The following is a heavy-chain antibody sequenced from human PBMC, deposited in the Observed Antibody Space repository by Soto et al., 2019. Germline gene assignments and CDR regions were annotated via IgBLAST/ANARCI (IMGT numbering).Heavy chain of an antibody. V-gene: IGHV4-59*01. J-gene: IGHJ3*02. CDR3: FIFFFKQKTAYEISFGFGLSGEPAFPI. CDR2: IFSSGST. D-gene: IGHD3-10*01. Sequence: KGLDWIGNIFSSGSTNYNPSLKSRVAISVDTSKNQVSLKLNAVTTADTAVYYCFIFFFKQKTAYEISFGFGLSGEPAFPIW.